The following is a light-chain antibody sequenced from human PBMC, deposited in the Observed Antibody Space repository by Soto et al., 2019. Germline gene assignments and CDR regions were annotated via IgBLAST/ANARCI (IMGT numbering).Light chain of an antibody. CDR3: MQALQTPIT. CDR1: ESLVSSDGCYY. CDR2: LGS. Sequence: DIVMTQSPLSLPVTPGETASISCRATESLVSSDGCYYLDWYLQKPGQSPHFLIYLGSNRASGVPYRFSGSASGTHFTLKISRVEAEDSGVYYCMQALQTPITFGQGTRLEIK. J-gene: IGKJ5*01. V-gene: IGKV2-28*01.